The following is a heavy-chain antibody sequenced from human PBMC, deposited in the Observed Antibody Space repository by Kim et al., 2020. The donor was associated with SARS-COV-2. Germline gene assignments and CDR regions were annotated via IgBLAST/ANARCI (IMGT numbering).Heavy chain of an antibody. CDR1: GFTFSGAG. J-gene: IGHJ6*02. Sequence: GGSLRLSCVASGFTFSGAGMHWVRQASGKGLEWVGRIRSEVNNYATAYAASVKGRFTISRDDSKNMAYLQISGLKTEDTAVYYCAREADYYGMDVWGRGTTVTVSS. D-gene: IGHD6-19*01. V-gene: IGHV3-73*01. CDR3: AREADYYGMDV. CDR2: IRSEVNNYAT.